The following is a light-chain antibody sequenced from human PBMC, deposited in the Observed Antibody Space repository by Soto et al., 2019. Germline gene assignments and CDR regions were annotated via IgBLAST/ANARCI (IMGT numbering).Light chain of an antibody. CDR2: DVS. Sequence: QSALTQPASVSGSPRQSITISCTGTSSDVGGYNYVSWYQQHPGKAPKLLIYDVSNRPSGVSNRFSGSKSGDTASLSISGLQAEDEADYYCSSYTSSSTYVLGTGTKLTVL. J-gene: IGLJ1*01. CDR1: SSDVGGYNY. V-gene: IGLV2-14*03. CDR3: SSYTSSSTYV.